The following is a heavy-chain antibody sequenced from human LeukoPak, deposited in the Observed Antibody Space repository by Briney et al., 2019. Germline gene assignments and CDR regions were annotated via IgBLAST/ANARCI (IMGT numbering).Heavy chain of an antibody. CDR3: ARGGDYGDYDD. J-gene: IGHJ4*02. CDR1: GASISSGGYS. V-gene: IGHV4-30-2*01. Sequence: SETLSLTCAVSGASISSGGYSWSWLRQPPGKGLEWIGYIYHSGSTYYNPSLKSRVTISVDRSKNQFSLKLSSVTAADTAVYYCARGGDYGDYDDWGQGTLVTVSS. D-gene: IGHD4-17*01. CDR2: IYHSGST.